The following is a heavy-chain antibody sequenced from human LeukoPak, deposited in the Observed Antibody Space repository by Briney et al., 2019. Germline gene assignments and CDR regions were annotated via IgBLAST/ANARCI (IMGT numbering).Heavy chain of an antibody. D-gene: IGHD3-9*01. J-gene: IGHJ4*02. CDR2: IIPIFGTA. Sequence: ASVKVSCKASGGTFSSYAISWVRQAPGQGLEWMGGIIPIFGTANYAQKFQGRVTITADESTSTAYMELSSRRSEDTAVYYCARHRNPYDILTGFDYWGQGTLVTVSS. CDR3: ARHRNPYDILTGFDY. V-gene: IGHV1-69*13. CDR1: GGTFSSYA.